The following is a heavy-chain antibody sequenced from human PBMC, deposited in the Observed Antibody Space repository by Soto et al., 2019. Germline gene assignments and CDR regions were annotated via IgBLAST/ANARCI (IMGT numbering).Heavy chain of an antibody. V-gene: IGHV3-23*01. Sequence: PGGSLRLSCAASGLTMSSYPMTWVRQAPGKGLQWVSSINVGGSTTYYADSVKGRFNISRDNSKNILYLQLSSLRTADTAVYYCAKDGIRGIHIGTWGQGTLVTVSS. CDR1: GLTMSSYP. D-gene: IGHD2-15*01. CDR2: INVGGSTT. CDR3: AKDGIRGIHIGT. J-gene: IGHJ5*02.